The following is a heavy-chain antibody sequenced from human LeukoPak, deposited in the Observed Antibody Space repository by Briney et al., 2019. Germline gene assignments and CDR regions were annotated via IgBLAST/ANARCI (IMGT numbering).Heavy chain of an antibody. Sequence: ASVKVSFRASGYMFTAYYIHWVRQAPGQGLEWMGFINPKNDVTHYTQNFQGRVTVTSDTSISTVYMELSRLNSDDTALYYCSRYSVDYGPWFPDYWGQGTLVTVSS. CDR2: INPKNDVT. J-gene: IGHJ4*02. CDR3: SRYSVDYGPWFPDY. V-gene: IGHV1-2*02. D-gene: IGHD4-17*01. CDR1: GYMFTAYY.